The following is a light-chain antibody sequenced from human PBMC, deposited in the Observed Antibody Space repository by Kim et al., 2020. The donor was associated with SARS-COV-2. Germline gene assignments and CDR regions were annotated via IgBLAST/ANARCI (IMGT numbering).Light chain of an antibody. CDR3: QHYNGYPIS. J-gene: IGKJ4*01. CDR2: KAS. Sequence: ASVGDRVSVTCRASQGISNWLAWYQQKPGKAPKFLIYKASTLEGGVPSRFSGSGSGTEFTLTITSLQPDDFATYFCQHYNGYPISFGGGTKVDIK. V-gene: IGKV1-5*03. CDR1: QGISNW.